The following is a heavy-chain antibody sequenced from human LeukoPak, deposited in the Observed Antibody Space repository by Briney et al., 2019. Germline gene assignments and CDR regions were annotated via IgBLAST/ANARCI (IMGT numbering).Heavy chain of an antibody. J-gene: IGHJ5*02. V-gene: IGHV1-69*05. CDR1: GGTFSSYA. CDR3: ARTVVVRLNNNWFDP. CDR2: IIPIFGTA. Sequence: SVKVSCKASGGTFSSYAISWVRQAPGQGLECMGRIIPIFGTANYAQKFQGRVTIATDESTSTAYMELSSLRSEDTAVYYCARTVVVRLNNNWFDPWGQGTLVAVSS. D-gene: IGHD4-23*01.